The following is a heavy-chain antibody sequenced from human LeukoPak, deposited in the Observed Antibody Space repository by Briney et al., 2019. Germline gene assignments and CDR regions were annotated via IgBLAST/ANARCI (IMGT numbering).Heavy chain of an antibody. Sequence: SVKVSCKASGYTFTGYYMHWVRQAPGQGLEWMGWINPNSGGTNYAQKFQGWVTMTRDTSISTAYMELSRLRSDDTAVYYCARGQKDYGDYEGSDYWGQGTLVTVSS. D-gene: IGHD4-17*01. CDR1: GYTFTGYY. CDR3: ARGQKDYGDYEGSDY. V-gene: IGHV1-2*04. CDR2: INPNSGGT. J-gene: IGHJ4*02.